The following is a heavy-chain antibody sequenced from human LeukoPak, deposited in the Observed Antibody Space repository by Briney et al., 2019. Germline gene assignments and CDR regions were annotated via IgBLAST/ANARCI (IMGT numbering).Heavy chain of an antibody. CDR1: GGSISSSY. V-gene: IGHV4-59*08. CDR3: ARLDGDYAWYGMDV. J-gene: IGHJ6*02. CDR2: IYYSGST. Sequence: SSETLSLTCTVSGGSISSSYWNWIRQPPGKGLEWIGYIYYSGSTNYNPSLKSRVTISLGTSKNQFSLRLSSLTAADTAVYYCARLDGDYAWYGMDVWGQGTTVTVSS. D-gene: IGHD4-17*01.